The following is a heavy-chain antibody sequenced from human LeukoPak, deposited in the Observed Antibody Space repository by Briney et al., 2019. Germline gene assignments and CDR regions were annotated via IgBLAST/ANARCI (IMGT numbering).Heavy chain of an antibody. CDR1: RFTFSSYS. CDR3: ARVERYFDWSYQYYYMDV. Sequence: GGSLRLSCAASRFTFSSYSMNWVRQAPGKRLEWISYITSTSSTIYYADSVKGRFTISRDNAKNSLYLQMNSLRAEDTAVYYCARVERYFDWSYQYYYMDVWGKGTTVTVSS. V-gene: IGHV3-48*04. J-gene: IGHJ6*03. CDR2: ITSTSSTI. D-gene: IGHD3-9*01.